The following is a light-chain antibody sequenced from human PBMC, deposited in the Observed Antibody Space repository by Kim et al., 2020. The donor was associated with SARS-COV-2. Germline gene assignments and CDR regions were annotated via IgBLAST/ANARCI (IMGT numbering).Light chain of an antibody. CDR3: QAWDSSNYV. CDR2: QDS. J-gene: IGLJ1*01. V-gene: IGLV3-1*01. CDR1: KLGDKY. Sequence: SVSPGQTASFTCSGDKLGDKYACWYQQKPGQSPVLVIYQDSKRPSGIPERFSGSNSGNTATLTISGTQAMDEADYYCQAWDSSNYVFGTGTKVTVL.